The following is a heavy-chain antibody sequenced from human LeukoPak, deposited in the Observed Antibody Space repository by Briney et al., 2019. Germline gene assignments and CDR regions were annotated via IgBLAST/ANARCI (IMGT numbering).Heavy chain of an antibody. D-gene: IGHD6-19*01. CDR3: ARLPGISVTGKAIDC. V-gene: IGHV4-59*01. CDR1: GGSISSYS. Sequence: PSETLSLTCSVSGGSISSYSWSWIRQPPGKGLEWIGYMYYSGSTNYSPSLKSRVTISVDTSNNQFSLKLSSVTAADTAVYYCARLPGISVTGKAIDCWGQGTLVTVSS. J-gene: IGHJ4*02. CDR2: MYYSGST.